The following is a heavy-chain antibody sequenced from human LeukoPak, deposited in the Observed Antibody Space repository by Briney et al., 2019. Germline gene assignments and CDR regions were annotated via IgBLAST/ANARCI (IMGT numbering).Heavy chain of an antibody. CDR2: IKQDGSEK. Sequence: GGSLRLSCAASGFTFSSYWMSWVRQAPGKGLEWVANIKQDGSEKYYVDSVKGRFTISRDNAKNSLYLQMNSLRAEDTAVYYCARDNWSYDFWSGALRGYYYYGMDVWGQGTTVTVSS. V-gene: IGHV3-7*03. CDR3: ARDNWSYDFWSGALRGYYYYGMDV. CDR1: GFTFSSYW. D-gene: IGHD3-3*01. J-gene: IGHJ6*02.